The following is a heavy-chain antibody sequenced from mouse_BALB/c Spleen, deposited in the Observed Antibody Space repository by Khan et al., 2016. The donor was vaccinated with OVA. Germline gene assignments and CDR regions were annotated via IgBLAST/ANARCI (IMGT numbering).Heavy chain of an antibody. CDR1: GISITSGNYR. CDR3: ARDYGSLYWYIDV. V-gene: IGHV3-5*02. Sequence: DVKLQESGPGLVKPSQTVSLTCTVTGISITSGNYRWSWIRQFPGNKLEWIGNIYYSGTVTYNPSLTSRTTITRDTSKKQFFLEMNSLTAEDTATYYCARDYGSLYWYIDVWGAGTTVTVSS. D-gene: IGHD1-1*01. J-gene: IGHJ1*01. CDR2: IYYSGTV.